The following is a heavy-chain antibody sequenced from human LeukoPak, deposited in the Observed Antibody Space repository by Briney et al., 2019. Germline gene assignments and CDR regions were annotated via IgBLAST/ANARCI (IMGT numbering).Heavy chain of an antibody. V-gene: IGHV4-34*01. CDR2: INHSGST. CDR1: GGSFSGYY. J-gene: IGHJ5*02. D-gene: IGHD6-19*01. CDR3: ARTSSGWYAGWFDP. Sequence: PSETLSLTCAVYGGSFSGYYWSWIRQPPGKGLEWIGEINHSGSTNYNPSLKSRVTISVDTSKNQFSLKLSSVTAADTAVYYCARTSSGWYAGWFDPWGQGTLVTVSS.